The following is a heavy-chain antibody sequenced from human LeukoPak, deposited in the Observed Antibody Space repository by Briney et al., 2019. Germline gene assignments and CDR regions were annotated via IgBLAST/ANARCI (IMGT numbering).Heavy chain of an antibody. V-gene: IGHV1-8*01. Sequence: ASVKVSCKASGYTFTSYDINWVRQATGQGLEWMGWMNPNSGNTGYAQKFQGRVTMTRNTSISTAYMELSSLRSEDTAVYYCARPPTIFGVVIRLQNWFDPWGQGTLVTVSS. CDR2: MNPNSGNT. CDR3: ARPPTIFGVVIRLQNWFDP. CDR1: GYTFTSYD. J-gene: IGHJ5*02. D-gene: IGHD3-3*01.